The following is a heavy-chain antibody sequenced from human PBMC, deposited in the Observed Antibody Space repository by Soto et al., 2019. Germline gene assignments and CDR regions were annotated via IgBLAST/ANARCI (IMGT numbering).Heavy chain of an antibody. J-gene: IGHJ4*02. CDR3: TTVYIDSSGYYGNY. CDR1: GFTFSNAW. D-gene: IGHD3-22*01. Sequence: GGSLRLSCAASGFTFSNAWMNWVRQAPGKGLEWVGRIKSKTDGGTTDYAAPVKGRFTISRDDSKNTLYLQMNSLKTEDTSVYYCTTVYIDSSGYYGNYWGQGTLVTVSS. V-gene: IGHV3-15*07. CDR2: IKSKTDGGTT.